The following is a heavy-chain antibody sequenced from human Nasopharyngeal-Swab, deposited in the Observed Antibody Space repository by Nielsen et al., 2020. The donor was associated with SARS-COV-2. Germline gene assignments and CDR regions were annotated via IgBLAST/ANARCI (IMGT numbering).Heavy chain of an antibody. D-gene: IGHD6-25*01. V-gene: IGHV3-30*18. J-gene: IGHJ6*02. CDR1: GFTFSSYG. CDR2: ISYDGSTT. CDR3: AKDCVLRAAYYYYGMDV. Sequence: GESLKISCAASGFTFSSYGTHWVRQAPGKGLEWVAVISYDGSTTYYADSVKGRFTISRDNSKNTLYLQMNSLRAEDTAVYYCAKDCVLRAAYYYYGMDVWGQGTTVTVSS.